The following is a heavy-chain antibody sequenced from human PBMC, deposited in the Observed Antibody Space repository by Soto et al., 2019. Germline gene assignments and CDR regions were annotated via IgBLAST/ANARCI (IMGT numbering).Heavy chain of an antibody. CDR2: ISSDGTGT. D-gene: IGHD3-10*02. CDR3: ACSDGMDV. CDR1: GFTFSDYW. V-gene: IGHV3-74*01. Sequence: EMQLVESGGDLVQPGGSLRLSCAASGFTFSDYWMHWVRHAPGKGLVWVSRISSDGTGTTYADSVKGRFTISRDNAKNSLYLQRNSLRDEDTAVYCCACSDGMDVWGQGTTVTDSS. J-gene: IGHJ6*02.